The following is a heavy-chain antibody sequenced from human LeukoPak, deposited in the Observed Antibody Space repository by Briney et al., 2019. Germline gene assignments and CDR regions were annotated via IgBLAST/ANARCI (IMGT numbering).Heavy chain of an antibody. Sequence: SGPTLVNPTQTLTLTCTFSGFSLSTSAMCVSWIRQPPGKALEWLARIDWDDDKYYSTSLKTRLTISKDTSRNQVVLTMTNMDPVDTATYYCARGGMGFSTKYAFDIWGQGTMVTVSS. V-gene: IGHV2-70*11. CDR2: IDWDDDK. D-gene: IGHD2-2*01. CDR3: ARGGMGFSTKYAFDI. CDR1: GFSLSTSAMC. J-gene: IGHJ3*02.